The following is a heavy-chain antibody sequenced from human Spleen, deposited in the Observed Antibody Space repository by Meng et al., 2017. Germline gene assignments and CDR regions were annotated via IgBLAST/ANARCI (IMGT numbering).Heavy chain of an antibody. CDR3: ARDNVPRGRDGAGYYGMDV. D-gene: IGHD2-21*02. Sequence: GESLKISCAASGFTFRNYDMNWARQAPGKGLEWISYISSSGTTIYYADSVKGRFTISRDNAKNSLHLQMDSLGAEDAAVYFCARDNVPRGRDGAGYYGMDVWGQGTTVTVSS. J-gene: IGHJ6*02. CDR2: ISSSGTTI. CDR1: GFTFRNYD. V-gene: IGHV3-48*03.